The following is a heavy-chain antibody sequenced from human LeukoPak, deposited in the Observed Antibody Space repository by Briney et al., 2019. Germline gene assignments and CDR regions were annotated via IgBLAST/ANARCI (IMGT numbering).Heavy chain of an antibody. V-gene: IGHV3-21*01. J-gene: IGHJ6*03. CDR1: GFTFSSYS. CDR3: ARDLPELMATIWEPLIYYYYYYMDV. CDR2: ISSSSSYI. D-gene: IGHD5-24*01. Sequence: GGSLRLSCAASGFTFSSYSMNWVRQAPGKGLEWVSSISSSSSYIYYADSVKGRFTISRDNAKNSLYLQMNSLRAEDTAVYYCARDLPELMATIWEPLIYYYYYYMDVWGKGTTVTVSS.